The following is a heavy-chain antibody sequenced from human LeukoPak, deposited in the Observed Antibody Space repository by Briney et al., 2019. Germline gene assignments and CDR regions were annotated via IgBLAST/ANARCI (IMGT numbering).Heavy chain of an antibody. V-gene: IGHV1-46*01. CDR2: INPSGGST. D-gene: IGHD3-16*01. Sequence: GASVKVSCKASGYTFTGYYMHWVRQAPGQGLEWMGIINPSGGSTSYAQKFQGRVTMTRDMSTSTVYMELSSLRSEDTAVYYCARHLLEGGPKDAFDIWGQGTMVTVSS. CDR3: ARHLLEGGPKDAFDI. J-gene: IGHJ3*02. CDR1: GYTFTGYY.